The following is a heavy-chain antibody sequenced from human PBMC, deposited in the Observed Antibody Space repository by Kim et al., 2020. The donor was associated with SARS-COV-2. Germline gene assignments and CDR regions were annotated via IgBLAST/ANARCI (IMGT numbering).Heavy chain of an antibody. D-gene: IGHD2-15*01. J-gene: IGHJ4*02. CDR3: ARGLGGI. V-gene: IGHV3-48*03. CDR1: GFSFNTFE. CDR2: ISGGGSPI. Sequence: GGSLRLSCAASGFSFNTFEMNWVRQAPGKGLEWISYISGGGSPIYYADSVRGRFTISRDNARNSLYLQMNSLRAEDTAVYYCARGLGGIWGQGKLVTVSS.